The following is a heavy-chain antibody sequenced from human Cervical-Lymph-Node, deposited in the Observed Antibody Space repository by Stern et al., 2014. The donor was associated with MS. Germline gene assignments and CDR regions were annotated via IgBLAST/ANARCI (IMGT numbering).Heavy chain of an antibody. CDR3: ARDLSFSGSFLLFDP. D-gene: IGHD1-26*01. Sequence: QVQLVQSGGGLVTPGGSLRLSCAASGFTLTDYYLSWIRQAPGKGLEWISYISGSGRTTYYADSVKGRFTMSRDNAKGFVYLQMNSLRAEDTALYYCARDLSFSGSFLLFDPRGQGTQVTVSS. J-gene: IGHJ5*02. V-gene: IGHV3-11*01. CDR2: ISGSGRTT. CDR1: GFTLTDYY.